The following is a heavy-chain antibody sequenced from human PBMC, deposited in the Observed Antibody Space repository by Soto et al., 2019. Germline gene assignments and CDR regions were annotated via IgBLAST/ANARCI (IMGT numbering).Heavy chain of an antibody. Sequence: EEQLVESGGGLVQPGGSLRLSCAVSGFSINNSWMSWVRQAPGKGLEWVANIKPDGSEKFYVDSVRGRFTISRDNAKNSLDLQMTSLRAEDTAVYYCARGIEVWGQGTTVTVSS. CDR1: GFSINNSW. CDR3: ARGIEV. CDR2: IKPDGSEK. J-gene: IGHJ6*02. V-gene: IGHV3-7*01.